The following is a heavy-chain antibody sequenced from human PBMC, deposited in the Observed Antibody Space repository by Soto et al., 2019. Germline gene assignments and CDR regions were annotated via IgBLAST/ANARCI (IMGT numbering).Heavy chain of an antibody. V-gene: IGHV3-21*01. CDR2: FSSRSTYI. Sequence: GGSLRLSCAASGFTFSKYSVNWVRQAPGKGLEWVSSFSSRSTYIFYADSVKGRFTISRDNAKNSLYLQMNSLRAEGTGVYYCARPRLPAAGDYYYYYGMDVWGQGTTVTVSS. CDR1: GFTFSKYS. D-gene: IGHD6-13*01. CDR3: ARPRLPAAGDYYYYYGMDV. J-gene: IGHJ6*02.